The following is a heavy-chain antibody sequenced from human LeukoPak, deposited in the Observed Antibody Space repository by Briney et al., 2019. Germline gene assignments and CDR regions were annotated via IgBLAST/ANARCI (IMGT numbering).Heavy chain of an antibody. CDR2: TYYRSKWYN. CDR3: AREQRQYSSSWYKLYFDY. D-gene: IGHD6-13*01. J-gene: IGHJ4*02. CDR1: GDSVSSNSAA. Sequence: SQTLSLTCAISGDSVSSNSAAWSWIRQSPSRGLEWLGRTYYRSKWYNDYAVSVKSRITINPDTSKNQFSLQLNSVTPEDTAVYYCAREQRQYSSSWYKLYFDYWGQGTLVTVSS. V-gene: IGHV6-1*01.